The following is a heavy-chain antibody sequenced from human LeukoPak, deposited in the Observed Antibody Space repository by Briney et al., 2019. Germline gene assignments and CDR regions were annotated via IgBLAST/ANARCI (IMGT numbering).Heavy chain of an antibody. CDR3: VKRLNNYFDY. Sequence: RPGGSLRLSCSASGFIFSSYAMHWVGRAPGKGLEFVSGISSNGGSTYYADSVMARFTMSRDNSKNALYLQMSSLRAEDTAVYYCVKRLNNYFDYWGQGTLVTVAS. D-gene: IGHD4/OR15-4a*01. CDR1: GFIFSSYA. V-gene: IGHV3-64D*06. J-gene: IGHJ4*02. CDR2: ISSNGGST.